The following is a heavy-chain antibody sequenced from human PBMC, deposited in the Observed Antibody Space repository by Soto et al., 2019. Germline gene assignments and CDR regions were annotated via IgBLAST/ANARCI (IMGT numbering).Heavy chain of an antibody. J-gene: IGHJ4*02. Sequence: QVQLVESGVGVVQPGRSLRLSCAASGFTFSNYGIHWVRQAPGKGLEWVAVISYDGSNKYYADSVKGRFTISRDNFKNTLYLQMNSLRAEDTAVYYCAKDRDTVVVIASTPDYWGQGTLVTVSP. CDR3: AKDRDTVVVIASTPDY. V-gene: IGHV3-30*18. D-gene: IGHD2-15*01. CDR1: GFTFSNYG. CDR2: ISYDGSNK.